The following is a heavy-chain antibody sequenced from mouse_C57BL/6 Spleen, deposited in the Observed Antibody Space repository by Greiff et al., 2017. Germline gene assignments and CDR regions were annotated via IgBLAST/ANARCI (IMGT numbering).Heavy chain of an antibody. J-gene: IGHJ1*03. CDR1: GYAFSSSW. V-gene: IGHV1-82*01. Sequence: VQLQPSGPELVKPGASVKISCKASGYAFSSSWMNWVKQRPGKGLEWIGRIYPGDGDTNYNGKFKGKATLTADKSSSTAYMQLSSLTSGDSAVYFCAIPCIGYFDVWGKGTTVTVSS. CDR3: AIPCIGYFDV. CDR2: IYPGDGDT.